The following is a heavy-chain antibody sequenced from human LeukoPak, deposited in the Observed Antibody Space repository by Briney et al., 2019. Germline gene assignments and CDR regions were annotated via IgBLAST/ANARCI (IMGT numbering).Heavy chain of an antibody. CDR3: ATGTITMVRGVIKPKYYYYYYGMDV. Sequence: ASVKVSCKVSGYTLTELSMHWVRQAPGKGLEWMGGFDPEDGETIYAQKFQGRVTMTEDTSTDTAYMELSSLRSKDTAVYYCATGTITMVRGVIKPKYYYYYYGMDVWGKGTTVTVSS. CDR1: GYTLTELS. CDR2: FDPEDGET. V-gene: IGHV1-24*01. D-gene: IGHD3-10*01. J-gene: IGHJ6*04.